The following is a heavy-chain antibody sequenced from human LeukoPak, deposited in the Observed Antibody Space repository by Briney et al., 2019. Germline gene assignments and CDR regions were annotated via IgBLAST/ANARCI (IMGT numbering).Heavy chain of an antibody. J-gene: IGHJ4*02. CDR3: ARDWFWRGYSAIYFDY. CDR1: GFTFGTYW. D-gene: IGHD3-3*01. CDR2: IKQDESEK. Sequence: GGSRRLSCAASGFTFGTYWMTWVRQAPGKGLEWVANIKQDESEKYYVASVKGRFTISRDNAKNSLYLQMNNLRAEDTAVYYCARDWFWRGYSAIYFDYWGRGASVTVSS. V-gene: IGHV3-7*01.